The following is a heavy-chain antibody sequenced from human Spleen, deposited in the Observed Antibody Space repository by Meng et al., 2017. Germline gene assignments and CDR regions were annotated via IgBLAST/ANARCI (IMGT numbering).Heavy chain of an antibody. CDR3: ARERGDDYGDYYFDY. CDR1: GGSFSGYY. V-gene: IGHV4-34*01. CDR2: INHSGST. D-gene: IGHD4-17*01. J-gene: IGHJ4*02. Sequence: GSLRLSCAVYGGSFSGYYWSWIRQPPGKGLEWIGEINHSGSTNYNPSLKSRVTISVDTSKNQFSLKLSSVTAADTAVYYCARERGDDYGDYYFDYWGQGTLVTVSS.